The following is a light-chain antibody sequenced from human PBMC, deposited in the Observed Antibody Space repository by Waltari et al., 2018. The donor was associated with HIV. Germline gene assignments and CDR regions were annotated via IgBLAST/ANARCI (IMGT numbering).Light chain of an antibody. J-gene: IGKJ2*01. CDR1: QSVLYSSNIRDY. Sequence: DIVMTQSPDSLAVSLGERATINCKSSQSVLYSSNIRDYLSWYQQKPGQPPKLLIYWASTRESGVPDRFSGSGSGTNFTLTISSLQAEDVAVYYCQQYHSIPQGYTFAQGTKLEIK. CDR2: WAS. CDR3: QQYHSIPQGYT. V-gene: IGKV4-1*01.